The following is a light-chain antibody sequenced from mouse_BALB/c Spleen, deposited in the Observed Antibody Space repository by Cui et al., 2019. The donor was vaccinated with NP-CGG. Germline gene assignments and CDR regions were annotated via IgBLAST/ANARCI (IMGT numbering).Light chain of an antibody. Sequence: QAVVTQESALTTSPAETVTLTCRSSTGAVTTSNYANWAHEKPDHLFTGLIGGTNNRATGVPARFSGSLIGDKAALTITGAQTEDEAIYFCALWYSNHWVFGGGTKLTVL. V-gene: IGLV1*01. CDR3: ALWYSNHWV. CDR2: GTN. CDR1: TGAVTTSNY. J-gene: IGLJ1*01.